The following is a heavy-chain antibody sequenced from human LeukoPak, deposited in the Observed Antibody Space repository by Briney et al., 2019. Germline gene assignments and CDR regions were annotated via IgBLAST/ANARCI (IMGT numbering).Heavy chain of an antibody. CDR3: ARDSRFGKLLIPYFDY. CDR2: ITSRSSSI. V-gene: IGHV3-48*02. J-gene: IGHJ4*02. D-gene: IGHD3-10*01. CDR1: GFTFSNYN. Sequence: PGGSLRLSCAASGFTFSNYNMIWVRQAPGKGLEWVSYITSRSSSIYYADSVKGRFTISRDNAQNSLYLQMNSLRDEDTAVYYCARDSRFGKLLIPYFDYWGQGTLVTVSS.